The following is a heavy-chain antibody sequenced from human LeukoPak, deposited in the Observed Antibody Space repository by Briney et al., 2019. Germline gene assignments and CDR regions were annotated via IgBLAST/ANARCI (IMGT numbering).Heavy chain of an antibody. CDR1: GGSFSGYY. V-gene: IGHV4-59*08. Sequence: SETLSLTCAVYGGSFSGYYWSWIRQPPGKGLEWIGYIYYSGSTNYNPSLKSRVTISVDTSKNQFSLKLSSVTAADTAVYYCARNQNNFDYWGQGTLVTVSS. CDR3: ARNQNNFDY. J-gene: IGHJ4*02. CDR2: IYYSGST.